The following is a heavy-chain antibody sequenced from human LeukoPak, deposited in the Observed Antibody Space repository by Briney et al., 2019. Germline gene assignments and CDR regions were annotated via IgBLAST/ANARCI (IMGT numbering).Heavy chain of an antibody. V-gene: IGHV4-34*01. CDR1: GGSFSGYY. CDR2: INHSGST. J-gene: IGHJ6*03. Sequence: SETLSLTCAVYGGSFSGYYRSWIRQPPGKGLEWIGEINHSGSTNYNPSLKSRVTISVDTSKNQFSLKLSSVTAADTAVYYCARVRAAAGTGPYYYYYYMDVWGKGTTVTVSS. D-gene: IGHD6-13*01. CDR3: ARVRAAAGTGPYYYYYYMDV.